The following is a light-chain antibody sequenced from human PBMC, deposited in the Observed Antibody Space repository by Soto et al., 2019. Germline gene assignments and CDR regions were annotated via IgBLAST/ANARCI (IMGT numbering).Light chain of an antibody. V-gene: IGKV1-5*03. CDR1: QTISSW. Sequence: DIQMTQSPSTLSASVGARLTITFRASQTISSWLAWYQQKPGKAPKILIYKESTLKSGVPSRFSGSGSGTELTLTISRLQPDDFATYYCQNYNSYSEAFGQGTKVDIK. CDR2: KES. CDR3: QNYNSYSEA. J-gene: IGKJ1*01.